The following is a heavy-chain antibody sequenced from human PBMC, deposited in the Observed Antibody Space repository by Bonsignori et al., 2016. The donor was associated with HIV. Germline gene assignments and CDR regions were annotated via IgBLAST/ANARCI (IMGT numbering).Heavy chain of an antibody. D-gene: IGHD3-16*02. V-gene: IGHV3-9*01. J-gene: IGHJ3*02. CDR2: ISWSGGSI. CDR3: AKDISPLARVRAFDI. CDR1: GLTFDDYA. Sequence: SLKISCAASGLTFDDYAMHWVRQAPGKGLEWVSGISWSGGSIGYADSVKGRFFISRDYAKNSLFLEMNSLRVGDTAFYYCAKDISPLARVRAFDIWGQGTMVTVSS.